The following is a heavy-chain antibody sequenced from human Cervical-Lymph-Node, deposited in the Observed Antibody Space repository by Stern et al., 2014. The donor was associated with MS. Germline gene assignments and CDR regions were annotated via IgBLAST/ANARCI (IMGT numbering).Heavy chain of an antibody. CDR2: IDPRGGST. CDR1: GYTFINYY. Sequence: QVQLVQSGAEVKKPGASVKVSCKASGYTFINYYIHCVRQAPGQGLEWMGIIDPRGGSTSYAQKFQGRLTMTRDTSTSTVYMELSSLRSEDTAVYYCARENAQLAPPGDYWGQGTLVTVSS. V-gene: IGHV1-46*03. D-gene: IGHD6-6*01. J-gene: IGHJ4*02. CDR3: ARENAQLAPPGDY.